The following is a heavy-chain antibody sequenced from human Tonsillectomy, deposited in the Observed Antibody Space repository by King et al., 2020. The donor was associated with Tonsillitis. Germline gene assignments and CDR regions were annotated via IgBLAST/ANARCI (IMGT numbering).Heavy chain of an antibody. D-gene: IGHD1-26*01. CDR2: IYSGGSST. CDR1: GFTFNIYA. V-gene: IGHV3-23*03. J-gene: IGHJ3*01. CDR3: AKVGGSYVILGGFDF. Sequence: VQLVESGGGLVQPGGSLRLSCAASGFTFNIYAMSWVRQAPGKGLQWVSVIYSGGSSTYYTDSVKGRFTISRDNYKNTLYMQMNSLRVEDTSVYYCAKVGGSYVILGGFDFWGQGTMVTVSS.